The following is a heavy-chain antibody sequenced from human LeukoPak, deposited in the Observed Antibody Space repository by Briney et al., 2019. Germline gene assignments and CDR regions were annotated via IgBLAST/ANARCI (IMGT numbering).Heavy chain of an antibody. CDR3: SGGRDIAVAGPGGYFDY. V-gene: IGHV3-30*07. CDR2: ISFDGREK. Sequence: PGGSLRLSCAASGFNLDYHAMHWVRQAPGKGLEWVALISFDGREKNYADSVKGRFTISRDNAKNSLFLQMSSLTAEDTAVYYCSGGRDIAVAGPGGYFDYWGQGSLVTVSS. D-gene: IGHD6-19*01. CDR1: GFNLDYHA. J-gene: IGHJ4*02.